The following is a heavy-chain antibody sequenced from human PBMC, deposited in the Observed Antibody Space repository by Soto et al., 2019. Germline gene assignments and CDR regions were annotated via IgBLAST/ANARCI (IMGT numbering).Heavy chain of an antibody. Sequence: SETLSLPCTGSCDAIYIGGYYWTSIRQHPGKVLEWIGYIYHTGKTYYIPSLESRVTMSVDTSKNQFSLKLASVTAADPAVYYCARGGSSTANWIEPWGQGTLVDVSS. D-gene: IGHD2-2*01. CDR3: ARGGSSTANWIEP. CDR2: IYHTGKT. CDR1: CDAIYIGGYY. J-gene: IGHJ5*02. V-gene: IGHV4-31*03.